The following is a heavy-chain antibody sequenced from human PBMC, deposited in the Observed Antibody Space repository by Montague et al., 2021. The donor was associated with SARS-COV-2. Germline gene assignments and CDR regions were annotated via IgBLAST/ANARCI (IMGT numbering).Heavy chain of an antibody. D-gene: IGHD6-13*01. CDR2: ITHSGSP. Sequence: SETLSLTCAVYGGSFSGYYWSWIRQPPGKGLELIVEITHSGSPNYNPSLKSRVTISLDTSTNQFSLKLSSVTAADTAVYYCARGRYSSSWYGTKYYFDYWGQGTLVTVSS. V-gene: IGHV4-34*01. J-gene: IGHJ4*02. CDR3: ARGRYSSSWYGTKYYFDY. CDR1: GGSFSGYY.